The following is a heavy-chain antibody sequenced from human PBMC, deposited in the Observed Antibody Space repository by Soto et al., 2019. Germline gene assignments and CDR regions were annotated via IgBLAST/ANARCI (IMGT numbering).Heavy chain of an antibody. CDR2: IVVASGQT. D-gene: IGHD6-25*01. V-gene: IGHV1-58*02. Sequence: SVKVSCKASGSGFISSGIQWVRQAHGQRLEWIGWIVVASGQTNYAQNFRGRVAITRDTSTATAYIELTGLTSEDTAVYFCSADRPDSGGGLWVWGQGATVTVSS. CDR1: GSGFISSG. J-gene: IGHJ6*02. CDR3: SADRPDSGGGLWV.